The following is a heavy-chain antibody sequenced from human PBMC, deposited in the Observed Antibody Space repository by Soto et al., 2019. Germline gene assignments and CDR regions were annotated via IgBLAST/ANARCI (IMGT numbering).Heavy chain of an antibody. CDR2: IIPIFGTA. CDR3: ARDRKSSGYYFFAFDI. CDR1: GGTFSSYA. J-gene: IGHJ3*02. D-gene: IGHD3-22*01. V-gene: IGHV1-69*13. Sequence: SVKVSCKASGGTFSSYAISWVRHAPGQGLEWMGGIIPIFGTANYAQKFQGRVTIAADESTSTAYMELSSLRSEDTAVYYCARDRKSSGYYFFAFDIWGQGTMVTVSS.